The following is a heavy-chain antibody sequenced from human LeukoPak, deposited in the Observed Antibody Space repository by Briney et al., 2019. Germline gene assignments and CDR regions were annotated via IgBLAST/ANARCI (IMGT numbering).Heavy chain of an antibody. Sequence: GPSVKVSCKASGGTFSSYAISWVRQAPGQGLEWMGRIIPIFGIANYAQKFQGRVTITADKSTSTAYMELSSPRSEDTAVYYCAADVTYYDSSGYTGGAFDYWGQGTLVTVSS. D-gene: IGHD3-22*01. J-gene: IGHJ4*02. CDR2: IIPIFGIA. CDR1: GGTFSSYA. CDR3: AADVTYYDSSGYTGGAFDY. V-gene: IGHV1-69*04.